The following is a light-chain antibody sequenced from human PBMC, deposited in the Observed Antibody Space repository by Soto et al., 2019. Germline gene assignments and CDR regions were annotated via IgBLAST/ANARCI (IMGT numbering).Light chain of an antibody. J-gene: IGKJ1*01. CDR3: QQYNNWWT. V-gene: IGKV3-15*01. CDR1: QSVSSN. Sequence: EIVMTQSPATLSVSPWERATLSCRASQSVSSNLAWYQQKPGQAPRLLIYGASTRATGIPARFSGSGSGTEFILTISSLQSEDFAVYYCQQYNNWWTFGQGTKVDI. CDR2: GAS.